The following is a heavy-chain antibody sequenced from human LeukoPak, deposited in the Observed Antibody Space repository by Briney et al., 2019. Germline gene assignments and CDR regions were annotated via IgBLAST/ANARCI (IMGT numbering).Heavy chain of an antibody. D-gene: IGHD4-17*01. CDR1: GFTFSSSA. CDR3: ASPPHSDYGDYVVDY. Sequence: GGSLRLSCAASGFTFSSSAMSWVRQVPGKGLEWVSGISASGGSTSYADSVRGRFTISRDNSKNTLYLQMNSLRAEDTAVYYCASPPHSDYGDYVVDYWGQGTLVTVSS. V-gene: IGHV3-23*01. CDR2: ISASGGST. J-gene: IGHJ4*02.